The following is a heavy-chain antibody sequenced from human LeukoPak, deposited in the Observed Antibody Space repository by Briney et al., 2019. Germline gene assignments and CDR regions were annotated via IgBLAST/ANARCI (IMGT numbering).Heavy chain of an antibody. J-gene: IGHJ3*02. Sequence: PGGSLRLSCAASGFTFSSYSMNWVRQAPGKGLEWVSSISSSSSYIYYADSVKGRFTISRDNAKNSLYLQMNSLRAEDTAVYYCARDSEDGDDAFDIWGQGTMVTVSS. CDR3: ARDSEDGDDAFDI. V-gene: IGHV3-21*01. CDR1: GFTFSSYS. CDR2: ISSSSSYI. D-gene: IGHD4-17*01.